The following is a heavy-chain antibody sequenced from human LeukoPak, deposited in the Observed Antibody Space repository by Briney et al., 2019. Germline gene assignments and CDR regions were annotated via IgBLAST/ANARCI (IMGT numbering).Heavy chain of an antibody. CDR1: AFTFNSYW. V-gene: IGHV3-7*03. J-gene: IGHJ4*02. D-gene: IGHD3-10*01. CDR3: AKTRGSGSYYNVYFDF. CDR2: IKQDGSEK. Sequence: GGSLRLSCAASAFTFNSYWMSWVRQAPGKGLEWVANIKQDGSEKYYVDSVKGRFTISRDNAKNSLYLQMNSLRAEDTALYYCAKTRGSGSYYNVYFDFWGQGTLVTVSS.